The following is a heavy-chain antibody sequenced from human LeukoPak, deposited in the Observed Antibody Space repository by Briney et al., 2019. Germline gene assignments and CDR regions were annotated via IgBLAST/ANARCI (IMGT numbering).Heavy chain of an antibody. J-gene: IGHJ4*02. CDR1: GFIFSTYS. Sequence: GGSLRLSCAASGFIFSTYSMNWVRQAPGKGLEWVSSITSSSASIYYADSVKGRFTISRDNAKNSLYLQMNSLRAEDTAVYYCARTYYDILTGYNPYFDYWGQGTLVTVSS. CDR3: ARTYYDILTGYNPYFDY. D-gene: IGHD3-9*01. V-gene: IGHV3-21*01. CDR2: ITSSSASI.